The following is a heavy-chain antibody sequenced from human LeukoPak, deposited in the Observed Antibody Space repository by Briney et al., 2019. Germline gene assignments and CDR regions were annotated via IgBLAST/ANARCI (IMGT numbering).Heavy chain of an antibody. D-gene: IGHD3-10*01. V-gene: IGHV1-69*13. J-gene: IGHJ4*02. CDR3: ARVGAYGSGSYGFGY. CDR2: IIPIFGTA. CDR1: GCTFSSYA. Sequence: GASVKVSCKASGCTFSSYAIGWVRQAPGQGLEWMGGIIPIFGTANYAQKFQGRVTITADESTSTAYMELSSLRSEDTAVYYCARVGAYGSGSYGFGYWGQGTLVTVSS.